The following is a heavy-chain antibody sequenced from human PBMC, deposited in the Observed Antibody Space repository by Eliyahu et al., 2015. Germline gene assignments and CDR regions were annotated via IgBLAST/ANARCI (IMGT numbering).Heavy chain of an antibody. CDR3: AKVGEEGAQVFRFDP. Sequence: EVQLVESGGGXVQPGGSLRLXCAASGFTXSXHAMSWVRQAPGKGLEWVSAISGSGGSTYYADSVKGRFTISRDNSKNTLYLQMNSLRAEDTAVYYCAKVGEEGAQVFRFDPWGQGTLVTVSS. J-gene: IGHJ5*02. V-gene: IGHV3-23*04. D-gene: IGHD1-26*01. CDR1: GFTXSXHA. CDR2: ISGSGGST.